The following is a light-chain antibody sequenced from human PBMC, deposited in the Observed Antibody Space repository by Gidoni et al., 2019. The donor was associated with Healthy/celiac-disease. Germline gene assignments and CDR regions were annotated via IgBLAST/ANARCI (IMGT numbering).Light chain of an antibody. V-gene: IGKV2-28*01. CDR2: LGS. J-gene: IGKJ3*01. Sequence: DIVMTQSPLSLPVTPGEPASIPCRSSQSLLHSNGYNYFDWYLQKPGQSPQLLIYLGSNRASGVPDRFSGSGSGTDFTLKISRVEAEDVGVYYCMQALQTPPFTFGPXTKVDIK. CDR3: MQALQTPPFT. CDR1: QSLLHSNGYNY.